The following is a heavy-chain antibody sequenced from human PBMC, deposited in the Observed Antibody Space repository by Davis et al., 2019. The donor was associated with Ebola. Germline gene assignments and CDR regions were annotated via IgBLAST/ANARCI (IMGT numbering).Heavy chain of an antibody. Sequence: AASVKVSCKASGYTFTSYGISWVRQAPGQGLEWMGWISAYNGNTNYAQKLQGRVTMTTDTSTSTAYMELRSLRSDDTAVYYCAREHYYYDSSGYHNYFDYWGQGTLVTVSS. V-gene: IGHV1-18*01. J-gene: IGHJ4*02. D-gene: IGHD3-22*01. CDR3: AREHYYYDSSGYHNYFDY. CDR1: GYTFTSYG. CDR2: ISAYNGNT.